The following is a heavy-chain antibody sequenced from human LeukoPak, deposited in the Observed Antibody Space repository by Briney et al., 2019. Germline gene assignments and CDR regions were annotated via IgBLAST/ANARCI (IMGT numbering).Heavy chain of an antibody. CDR2: IYHSGST. CDR1: GYSISSGYY. J-gene: IGHJ4*02. Sequence: PSETLSLTCTVSGYSISSGYYWGWIRQPPGKGLEWIGSIYHSGSTYYNPSLKSRVTISVDTSKNQFSLKLSSVTAADTAVYYCARDILWFGEFPIDYWGRGTLVTVSS. D-gene: IGHD3-10*01. V-gene: IGHV4-38-2*02. CDR3: ARDILWFGEFPIDY.